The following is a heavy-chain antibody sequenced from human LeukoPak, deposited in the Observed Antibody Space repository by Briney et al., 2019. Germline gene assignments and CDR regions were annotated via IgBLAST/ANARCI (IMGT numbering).Heavy chain of an antibody. Sequence: SETLSLTCTVSGCSISSYYWSWIRQPAGKGLEWIGRIYTRGSTNYNPSLKSRVTMSVDTSKNHFCLKLSSVSAADTAVYYCARDDGYYYAFDIWGQGTMGTVSS. CDR2: IYTRGST. V-gene: IGHV4-4*07. CDR1: GCSISSYY. J-gene: IGHJ3*02. D-gene: IGHD3-22*01. CDR3: ARDDGYYYAFDI.